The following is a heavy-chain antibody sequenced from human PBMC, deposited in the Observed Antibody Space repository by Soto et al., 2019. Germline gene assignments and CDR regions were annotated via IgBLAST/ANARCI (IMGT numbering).Heavy chain of an antibody. V-gene: IGHV4-59*01. D-gene: IGHD2-2*01. CDR1: GGSISSYY. Sequence: SETLSLTCTVSGGSISSYYWSWIRQPPGKGLEWIGYIYYSGSTNYNPSLKSRVTISVDTSKNQFSLKLSSVTAADTAVYYCARSPGYCSSTSCYLAPRSYYGMDVRGQGTTVTVSS. CDR2: IYYSGST. J-gene: IGHJ6*02. CDR3: ARSPGYCSSTSCYLAPRSYYGMDV.